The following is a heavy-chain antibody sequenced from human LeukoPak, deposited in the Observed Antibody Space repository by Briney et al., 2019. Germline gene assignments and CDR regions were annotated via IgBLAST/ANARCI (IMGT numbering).Heavy chain of an antibody. CDR3: ARDRDSSGWYEGFDY. D-gene: IGHD6-19*01. V-gene: IGHV3-30-3*01. CDR2: ISYDGSNK. CDR1: GFTFSSPA. J-gene: IGHJ4*02. Sequence: GGSLRLSCAASGFTFSSPAMHWVRQAPDKGLEWVAVISYDGSNKYYADSVKGRFTISRDNSKNTLYLQMSSLRADDTAVYYCARDRDSSGWYEGFDYWGQGTLVTVSS.